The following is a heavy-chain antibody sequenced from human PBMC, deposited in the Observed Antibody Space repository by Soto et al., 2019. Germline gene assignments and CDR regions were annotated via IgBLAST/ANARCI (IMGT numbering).Heavy chain of an antibody. D-gene: IGHD2-2*01. Sequence: GASVKVSCKASGYTFTSYAMHWVRQAPGQRLEWMGWINAGNGNTKYSQKFQGRVTITRDTSASTAYMELSSLRSEDTAVYYCATTPTYCSSSSCQAWFDPWGQGTLVTVSS. J-gene: IGHJ5*02. CDR2: INAGNGNT. CDR1: GYTFTSYA. V-gene: IGHV1-3*01. CDR3: ATTPTYCSSSSCQAWFDP.